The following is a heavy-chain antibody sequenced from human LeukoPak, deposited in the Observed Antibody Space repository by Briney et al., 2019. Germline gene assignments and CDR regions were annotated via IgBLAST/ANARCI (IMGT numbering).Heavy chain of an antibody. Sequence: ASVKVSCKASGYTFTSKYIHWVRQAPGQGLEWMGRTNPDSGGANYAQTFQDRVTLTRDTSISTAYMELSSLRSDDTAIYYCARAQFEYSTSLPDYWGQGTLVTVSS. CDR3: ARAQFEYSTSLPDY. D-gene: IGHD2/OR15-2a*01. CDR2: TNPDSGGA. CDR1: GYTFTSKY. V-gene: IGHV1-2*06. J-gene: IGHJ4*02.